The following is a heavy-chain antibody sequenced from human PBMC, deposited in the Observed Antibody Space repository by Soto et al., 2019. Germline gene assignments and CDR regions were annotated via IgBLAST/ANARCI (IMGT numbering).Heavy chain of an antibody. Sequence: ASVKVSCKASGYSLTSYYMHWVRQAPGQGLEWMGIINPSGGSTSYAQKFQGRVTMTRDTSTSTVYMELSSLRSEDTAVYYCARDDSYQLLFDHWGQGTLVTVSS. CDR3: ARDDSYQLLFDH. CDR1: GYSLTSYY. V-gene: IGHV1-46*01. J-gene: IGHJ4*02. CDR2: INPSGGST. D-gene: IGHD2-2*01.